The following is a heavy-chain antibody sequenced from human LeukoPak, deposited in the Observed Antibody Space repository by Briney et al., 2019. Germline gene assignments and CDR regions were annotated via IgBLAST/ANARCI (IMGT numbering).Heavy chain of an antibody. CDR3: AKDTRRLFDY. V-gene: IGHV3-23*01. D-gene: IGHD3-3*01. J-gene: IGHJ4*02. Sequence: GGSPRLSCAASGFTFSSYAMSWVRQAPGKGLEWVSAISGSGGSTYYADSVKGRFTISRDNSKNTLYLQMNSLRAEDTAEYYCAKDTRRLFDYWGQGTLVTVSS. CDR1: GFTFSSYA. CDR2: ISGSGGST.